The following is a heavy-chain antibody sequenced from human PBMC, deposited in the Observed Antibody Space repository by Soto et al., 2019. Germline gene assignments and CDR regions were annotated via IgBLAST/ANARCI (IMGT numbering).Heavy chain of an antibody. CDR3: ARGGGIGAPPGTDY. D-gene: IGHD3-10*01. CDR1: GGIFSSYA. CDR2: VIPILGQA. V-gene: IGHV1-69*01. Sequence: QVQLVQSGAEVKKPGSSVKVSCKASGGIFSSYAISWLRQAPGQGLEWMGSVIPILGQAYYAQDLQDRVSITADESTRTTYIELSSLRSEDTAVYFCARGGGIGAPPGTDYWGQGTLVTVSS. J-gene: IGHJ4*02.